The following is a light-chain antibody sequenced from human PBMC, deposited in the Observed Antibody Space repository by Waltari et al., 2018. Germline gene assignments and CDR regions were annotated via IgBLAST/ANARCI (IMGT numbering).Light chain of an antibody. CDR2: DVS. Sequence: QSALTQPASVSGSPGQSITISCTGTSSDIGDYTYVSCYQQHPATAPKLMIYDVSKRPSGVSNRFSGSKSGNTASLTISGLQAEDEADYYCSSYTRGSTLAFGGGTKLTVL. CDR1: SSDIGDYTY. J-gene: IGLJ3*02. CDR3: SSYTRGSTLA. V-gene: IGLV2-14*03.